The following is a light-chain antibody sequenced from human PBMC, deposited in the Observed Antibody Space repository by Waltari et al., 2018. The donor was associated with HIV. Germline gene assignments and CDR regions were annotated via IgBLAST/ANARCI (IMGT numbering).Light chain of an antibody. V-gene: IGLV1-47*01. CDR1: RSTLRSNY. CDR2: RNN. Sequence: QSVLTQPPSVSGTPVQKASIPCSGSRSTLRSNYVYCYQQPPGTAPTLLIYRNNQRPSGVPDRFSGSKSGTSASLAISGLRSEDEADYYCAAWDDSLSGPWVFGGGTKLTVL. CDR3: AAWDDSLSGPWV. J-gene: IGLJ3*02.